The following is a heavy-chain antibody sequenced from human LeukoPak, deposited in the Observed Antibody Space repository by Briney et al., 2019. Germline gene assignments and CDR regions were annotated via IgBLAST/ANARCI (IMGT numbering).Heavy chain of an antibody. CDR3: AKGSRGNYDS. V-gene: IGHV3-23*01. CDR1: GFTFNNYA. D-gene: IGHD1-26*01. Sequence: GGSLRLSCAASGFTFNNYAMTWVRQAPEKGLERISSIIDSGISTYYGDSVKGRFTISRDNSKNTLYLQMNSLRAEDTAVYYCAKGSRGNYDSWGQGTLVTVSS. J-gene: IGHJ5*01. CDR2: IIDSGIST.